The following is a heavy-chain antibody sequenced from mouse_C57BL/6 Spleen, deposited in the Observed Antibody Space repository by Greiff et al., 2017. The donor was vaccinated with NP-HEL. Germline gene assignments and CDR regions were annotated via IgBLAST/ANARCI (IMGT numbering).Heavy chain of an antibody. V-gene: IGHV2-2*01. D-gene: IGHD1-1*01. Sequence: QVQLKESGPGLVQPSQSLSITCTVSGFSLTSYGVHWVRQSPGKGLEWLGVLWSGVSTAYIAAFISRLSISKDNAKSQVFFKMNSLQADDTAIYYCASYGSSPYYAMDYWGQGTSVTVSS. CDR1: GFSLTSYG. CDR2: LWSGVST. CDR3: ASYGSSPYYAMDY. J-gene: IGHJ4*01.